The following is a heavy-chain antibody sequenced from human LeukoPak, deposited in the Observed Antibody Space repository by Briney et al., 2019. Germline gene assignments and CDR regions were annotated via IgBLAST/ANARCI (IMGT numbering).Heavy chain of an antibody. CDR1: GYTFTSYD. V-gene: IGHV1-8*01. D-gene: IGHD3-10*01. CDR2: MNPNSGNT. CDR3: ATDSRITMVRGVKIRTRNFDY. Sequence: GASVKVSCKASGYTFTSYDINWVRQATGQGLEWMGWMNPNSGNTGYAQKFQGRVTMTEDTSTDTAYMELSSLRSEDTAVYYCATDSRITMVRGVKIRTRNFDYWGQGTLVTVSS. J-gene: IGHJ4*02.